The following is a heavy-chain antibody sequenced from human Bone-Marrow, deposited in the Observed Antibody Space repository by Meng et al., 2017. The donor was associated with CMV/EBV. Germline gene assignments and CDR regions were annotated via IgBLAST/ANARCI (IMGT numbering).Heavy chain of an antibody. CDR2: IKQDGSEK. CDR3: ARDRRGGIYDFTDY. J-gene: IGHJ4*02. CDR1: GFTFSTYW. D-gene: IGHD3-3*01. V-gene: IGHV3-7*01. Sequence: GQSLKISCAASGFTFSTYWMSWVRQAPGKGLEWVANIKQDGSEKYYVDSVKGRFTISRDSAKNLLFLQMDSLRAEDTAVYYCARDRRGGIYDFTDYWGQGTLVTVSS.